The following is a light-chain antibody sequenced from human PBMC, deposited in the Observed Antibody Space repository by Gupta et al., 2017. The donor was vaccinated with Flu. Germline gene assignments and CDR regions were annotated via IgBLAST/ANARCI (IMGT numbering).Light chain of an antibody. CDR3: QAWSGRIDQWV. J-gene: IGLJ3*02. V-gene: IGLV3-21*02. CDR1: NIGSRS. CDR2: DDS. Sequence: SHVVTQAPSVSVAPGQTAMITCDGDNIGSRSVHWYQQKSGQAPVLGGYDDSARPSGISQRFSGTNAGYMANLTISRVEAGDEADYDGQAWSGRIDQWVFGGGTKLTVL.